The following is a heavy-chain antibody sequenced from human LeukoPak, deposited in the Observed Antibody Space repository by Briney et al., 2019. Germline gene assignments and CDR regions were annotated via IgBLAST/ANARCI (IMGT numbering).Heavy chain of an antibody. Sequence: GGSLRLSCAASGFTFSSYAMGWVRQAPGSGLEWVSVISGGSGSIYYADSVKGRFTISRDNSKNTLYLQMNSLRAEDTAVYYCARDLFADYYDSSGPFDYWGQGTLVTVSS. CDR1: GFTFSSYA. D-gene: IGHD3-22*01. CDR2: ISGGSGSI. CDR3: ARDLFADYYDSSGPFDY. J-gene: IGHJ4*02. V-gene: IGHV3-23*01.